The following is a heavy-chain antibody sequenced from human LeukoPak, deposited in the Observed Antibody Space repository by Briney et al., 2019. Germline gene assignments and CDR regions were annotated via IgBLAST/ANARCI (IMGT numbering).Heavy chain of an antibody. CDR2: IYSSGGYTSGST. D-gene: IGHD6-19*01. J-gene: IGHJ4*02. V-gene: IGHV4-4*09. Sequence: SETLSLTCTVSGGSISSYYWSWIRQPPGKGLEWIGYIYSSGGYTSGSTNYNPSLKSRVTISVDTSKNQFSLNLSSVTAADTAVYYCARLGSGWTYYFDYWGQGTLVTVSS. CDR1: GGSISSYY. CDR3: ARLGSGWTYYFDY.